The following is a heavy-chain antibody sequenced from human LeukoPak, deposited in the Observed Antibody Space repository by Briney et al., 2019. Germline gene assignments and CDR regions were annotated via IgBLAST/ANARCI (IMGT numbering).Heavy chain of an antibody. Sequence: PGGSLRLSCVASGFTFSSHAMSWVRQAPGKGLEWVSDISGSGGNTYYADSVKGRFTISRDNSKNTVYLQMNSLRLDDTAVYYCARGYYYFDFWGQGALVTASS. CDR2: ISGSGGNT. J-gene: IGHJ4*02. D-gene: IGHD2-15*01. CDR3: ARGYYYFDF. CDR1: GFTFSSHA. V-gene: IGHV3-23*01.